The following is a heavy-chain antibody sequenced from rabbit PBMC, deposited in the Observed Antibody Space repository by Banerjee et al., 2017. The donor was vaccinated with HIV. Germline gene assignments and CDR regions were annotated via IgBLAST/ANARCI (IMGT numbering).Heavy chain of an antibody. Sequence: QSLEESGGDLVKPGASLTLTCPASGFSFSSYYYMCWVRQAPGKGLELIACIGTSSGSTGYASWAKGRFTISKTSSTTVTLQMTSLTAADTATYFCARDAGGDIDAFNLWGQGTLVTVS. J-gene: IGHJ4*01. CDR2: IGTSSGST. V-gene: IGHV1S40*01. CDR1: GFSFSSYYY. CDR3: ARDAGGDIDAFNL. D-gene: IGHD2-1*01.